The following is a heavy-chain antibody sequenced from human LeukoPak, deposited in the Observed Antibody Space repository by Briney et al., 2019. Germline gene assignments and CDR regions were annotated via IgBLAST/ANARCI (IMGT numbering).Heavy chain of an antibody. D-gene: IGHD3-3*01. CDR2: ISSSSNTI. CDR3: ARADYDFWSRYYYMDV. CDR1: GFTFSSYS. J-gene: IGHJ6*03. Sequence: PGGSLRLSCAASGFTFSSYSMNWVRQAPGKGLEWVSYISSSSNTIYYADSVKGRFTISRDNAKNSLYLQMNSLRAEDTAVYYCARADYDFWSRYYYMDVWGKGTTVTVSS. V-gene: IGHV3-48*01.